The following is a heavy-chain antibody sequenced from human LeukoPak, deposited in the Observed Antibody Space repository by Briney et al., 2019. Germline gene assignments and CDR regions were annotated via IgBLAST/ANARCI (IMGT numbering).Heavy chain of an antibody. CDR3: AKQSWVSTYYFDY. V-gene: IGHV3-30*18. CDR1: GFTLSTYG. CDR2: ISYDGSNK. J-gene: IGHJ4*02. Sequence: PGRSLRLSCAASGFTLSTYGMHWVRQAPGKGLEWVAVISYDGSNKYYGDSVKGRLTISRDNSKNTLYLQMNSLRAEDTAVYSCAKQSWVSTYYFDYWGQGTLVTVSS. D-gene: IGHD6-13*01.